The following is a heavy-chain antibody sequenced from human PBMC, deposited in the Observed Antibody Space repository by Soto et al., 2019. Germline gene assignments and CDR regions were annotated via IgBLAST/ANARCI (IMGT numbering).Heavy chain of an antibody. CDR1: GFTFSSYS. J-gene: IGHJ6*02. D-gene: IGHD3-3*01. Sequence: PGGSLRLSCAASGFTFSSYSMNWVRQAPGKGLEWVSSISSSSSYIYYADSVKGRFTISRDNAKNSLCLQMNSLRAEDTAVYYCARDSVDFWSGPYGMDVWGQGTTVTVSS. CDR3: ARDSVDFWSGPYGMDV. CDR2: ISSSSSYI. V-gene: IGHV3-21*01.